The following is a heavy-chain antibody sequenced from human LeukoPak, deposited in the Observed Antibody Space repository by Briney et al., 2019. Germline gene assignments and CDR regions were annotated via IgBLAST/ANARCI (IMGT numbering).Heavy chain of an antibody. Sequence: GGSLRLSCAGSGFTFSSYAMSWVRQAPGKGLEWLSAISGSGDSAYYADSVKGRFTISRDNSKNTLYLQMNSLRAEDTAVYYCAKDPHARVTGTTLYWGQGTLVTVSS. CDR1: GFTFSSYA. CDR3: AKDPHARVTGTTLY. CDR2: ISGSGDSA. V-gene: IGHV3-23*01. D-gene: IGHD1-20*01. J-gene: IGHJ4*02.